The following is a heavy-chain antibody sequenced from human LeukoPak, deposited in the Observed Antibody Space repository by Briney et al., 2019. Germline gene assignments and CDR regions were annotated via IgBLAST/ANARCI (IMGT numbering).Heavy chain of an antibody. CDR1: GYTFTGYY. J-gene: IGHJ4*02. D-gene: IGHD3-9*01. CDR3: AARHYDILTGYYQLDY. V-gene: IGHV1-2*02. Sequence: GASVKVSCKASGYTFTGYYMHWVRQAPGQGLEWMGWINPNSGGTNYAQKFQGRVTMTRDTSTSTVYMELSSLRSEDTAVYYCAARHYDILTGYYQLDYWGQGTLVTVSS. CDR2: INPNSGGT.